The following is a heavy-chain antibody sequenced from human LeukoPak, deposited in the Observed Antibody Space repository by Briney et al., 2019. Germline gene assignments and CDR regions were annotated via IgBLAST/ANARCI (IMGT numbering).Heavy chain of an antibody. Sequence: SETLSLTCTVSGASISNLDLSWIRQPAGKGLEWIGRLYDSGSTNYNPSLKSRVTMSVDTSTNQFFLKMTSVTAADTGVYSCARDSGTTGEVKFDPWGRGTLVTVSS. J-gene: IGHJ5*02. CDR2: LYDSGST. V-gene: IGHV4-4*07. D-gene: IGHD3-10*01. CDR3: ARDSGTTGEVKFDP. CDR1: GASISNLD.